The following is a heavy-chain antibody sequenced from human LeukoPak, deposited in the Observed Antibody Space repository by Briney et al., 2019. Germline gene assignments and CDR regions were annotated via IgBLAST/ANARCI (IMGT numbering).Heavy chain of an antibody. V-gene: IGHV4-59*01. CDR3: ARDPGEGRERPFDY. CDR1: GGSISSYY. D-gene: IGHD1-26*01. Sequence: SETLSLTCTVSGGSISSYYWSWIRQPPGKGLEWIGYIYYSGSTNYNPSLKSRVTISVDTSKNQFSLKLSSVTAADTAMYYCARDPGEGRERPFDYWGRGTLVTVSS. J-gene: IGHJ4*02. CDR2: IYYSGST.